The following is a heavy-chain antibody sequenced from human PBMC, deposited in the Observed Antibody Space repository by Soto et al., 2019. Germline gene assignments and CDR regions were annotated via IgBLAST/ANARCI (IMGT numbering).Heavy chain of an antibody. V-gene: IGHV3-30-3*01. CDR2: ISYDGSNK. J-gene: IGHJ4*02. CDR1: GFTFSSYA. CDR3: ARDLGIDY. Sequence: QVQLVESGGGVVQPGRSLRLSCAASGFTFSSYAMHWVRQAPGKGLEWVAVISYDGSNKYYAGSVKGRFTISRDNSKNTLYLQMNSLRAEDTAVYYCARDLGIDYWGQGTLVTVSS.